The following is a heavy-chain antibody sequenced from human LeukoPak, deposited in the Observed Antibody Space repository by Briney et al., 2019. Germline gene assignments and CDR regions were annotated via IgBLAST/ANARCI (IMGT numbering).Heavy chain of an antibody. J-gene: IGHJ4*02. CDR1: GYTFTGYY. CDR3: ARDQEAGGATNDY. Sequence: ASVKVSCKASGYTFTGYYMHWVRQAPGQGLEWMGWINLNSGGTNYAQKFQGRVTMTRDTSISTAYMELSRLRSDDTAVYYCARDQEAGGATNDYWGQGTLVTVSS. CDR2: INLNSGGT. D-gene: IGHD1-26*01. V-gene: IGHV1-2*02.